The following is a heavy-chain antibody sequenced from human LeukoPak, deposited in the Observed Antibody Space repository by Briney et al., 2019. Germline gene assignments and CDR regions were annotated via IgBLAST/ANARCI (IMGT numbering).Heavy chain of an antibody. D-gene: IGHD3-3*01. CDR1: GFTFSSYA. Sequence: EGSLRLSCAASGFTFSSYAMHWVRQAPGKGLEWVAVISYDGSNKYYADSVKGRFTISRDNSKNTLYLQMNSLRAEDTAVYYCARDLYDFWSGMDVWGQGTTVTVSS. J-gene: IGHJ6*02. CDR3: ARDLYDFWSGMDV. CDR2: ISYDGSNK. V-gene: IGHV3-30-3*01.